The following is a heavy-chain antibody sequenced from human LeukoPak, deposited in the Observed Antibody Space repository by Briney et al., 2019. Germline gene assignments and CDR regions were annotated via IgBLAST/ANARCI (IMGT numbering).Heavy chain of an antibody. V-gene: IGHV4-59*13. CDR1: GGSISSYY. D-gene: IGHD4-23*01. Sequence: SETLSLTCTVSGGSISSYYWSWIRQPPGKGLDWIGYIYYTGSTNYNPSLKSRVTLSVDTSKNQFSLKLSSVTAADTAVYYCAREDGKGDWYFDLWGRGTLVTVSS. J-gene: IGHJ2*01. CDR3: AREDGKGDWYFDL. CDR2: IYYTGST.